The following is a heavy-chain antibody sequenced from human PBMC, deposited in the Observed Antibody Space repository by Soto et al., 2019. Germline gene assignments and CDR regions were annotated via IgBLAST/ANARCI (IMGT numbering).Heavy chain of an antibody. J-gene: IGHJ5*02. CDR3: ARRQSSPWFDP. CDR2: IYYSGST. D-gene: IGHD2-15*01. V-gene: IGHV4-39*01. Sequence: SETLSLTCTVPGGSISSSSYYWGWIRQPPGKGLEWIGNIYYSGSTYYNPSLKSRVTISVDTSKNQFSLKLSSVTAADTAVYYCARRQSSPWFDPWGQGTLVTSPQ. CDR1: GGSISSSSYY.